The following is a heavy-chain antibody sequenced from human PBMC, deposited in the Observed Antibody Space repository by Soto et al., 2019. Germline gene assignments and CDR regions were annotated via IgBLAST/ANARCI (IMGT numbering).Heavy chain of an antibody. V-gene: IGHV1-2*04. D-gene: IGHD6-13*01. J-gene: IGHJ1*01. CDR3: ATPGIAAAVDFQH. Sequence: ASVKVSCKASGYTFTGYYMHWVRQAPGQGLEWMGWINPNSGGINYAQKFQGWVTMTRDTSISTAYMELSRLRPDDTAVYYCATPGIAAAVDFQHWGQGTLVTVSS. CDR1: GYTFTGYY. CDR2: INPNSGGI.